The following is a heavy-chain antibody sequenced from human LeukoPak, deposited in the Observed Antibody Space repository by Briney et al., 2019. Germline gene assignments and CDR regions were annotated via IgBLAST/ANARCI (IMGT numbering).Heavy chain of an antibody. D-gene: IGHD5-24*01. CDR1: GGSISSGDYY. V-gene: IGHV4-30-4*02. CDR2: IYYSGST. CDR3: ARGGRWLQDLDY. J-gene: IGHJ4*02. Sequence: SETLSLTCTVSGGSISSGDYYWSWIRQPPGKGLEWIGYIYYSGSTYYNPSLKSRVTISVDTSKNQFSLKLSSVTAADTVVYYCARGGRWLQDLDYWGQGTLVTVSS.